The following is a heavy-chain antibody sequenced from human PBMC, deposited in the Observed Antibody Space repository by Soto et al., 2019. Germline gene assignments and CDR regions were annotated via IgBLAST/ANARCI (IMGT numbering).Heavy chain of an antibody. CDR3: ARGLYNPLDY. Sequence: ASVKVSCKASGYTFTSYYMHWVRQAPGQGLEWMGIINPSGGSTSYAQKFQGRVTITRDTSASTAYMELSSLRSEDTAVYYCARGLYNPLDYWGQGTLVTVSS. J-gene: IGHJ4*02. CDR2: INPSGGST. V-gene: IGHV1-46*01. D-gene: IGHD1-20*01. CDR1: GYTFTSYY.